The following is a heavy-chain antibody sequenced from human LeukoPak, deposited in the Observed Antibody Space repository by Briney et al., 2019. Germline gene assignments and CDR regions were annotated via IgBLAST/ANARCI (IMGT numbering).Heavy chain of an antibody. CDR1: GFIFSNYG. V-gene: IGHV3-33*06. CDR2: IWYDGSND. CDR3: AKGAADSRPDY. D-gene: IGHD6-25*01. J-gene: IGHJ4*02. Sequence: GRSLRLSCTASGFIFSNYGMHWVRQAPGKGLEWVALIWYDGSNDQYAESVKGRFTISRDNSKNTLYLQMNSLRIEDTAVYYCAKGAADSRPDYWGQGTLVTVSS.